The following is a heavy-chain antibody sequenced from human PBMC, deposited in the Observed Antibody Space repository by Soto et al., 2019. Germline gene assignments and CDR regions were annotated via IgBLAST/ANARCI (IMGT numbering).Heavy chain of an antibody. CDR1: GYTFTSYD. J-gene: IGHJ6*03. Sequence: ASVKVSCKASGYTFTSYDINWVRQATGQGLEWMGWMNPNSGNTGYAQKFQGRVTMTRNTSISTAYMELSSLRSEDTAVYYCARVEGEEGGLSGDNYYYYYYMDGWGKGTTVTVSS. CDR2: MNPNSGNT. D-gene: IGHD3-10*01. CDR3: ARVEGEEGGLSGDNYYYYYYMDG. V-gene: IGHV1-8*01.